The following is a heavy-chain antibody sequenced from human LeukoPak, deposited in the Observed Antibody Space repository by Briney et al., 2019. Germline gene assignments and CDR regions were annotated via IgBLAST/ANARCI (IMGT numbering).Heavy chain of an antibody. CDR1: GGSISSSSYY. CDR2: IYYSGST. Sequence: SETLSLTCTVSGGSISSSSYYWGWIRQPPGKGLEWIGSIYYSGSTYYNPSLKSRVTISVDTSKNQFSLKLSSVTAADTAVYYCARDIGKFDPWGQGTLVTVSS. J-gene: IGHJ5*02. D-gene: IGHD1-26*01. V-gene: IGHV4-39*02. CDR3: ARDIGKFDP.